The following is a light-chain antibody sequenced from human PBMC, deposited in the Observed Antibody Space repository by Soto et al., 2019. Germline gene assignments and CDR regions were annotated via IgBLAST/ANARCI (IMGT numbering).Light chain of an antibody. V-gene: IGKV3-20*01. Sequence: EIVLKQSPGTLSLSPGEGATLSCRASQSVNSRLAWYQHKPGQAPRLLISGASSRATGIPDRFSGGGSGTDFTLTISRLEPEDFAVYYCQQFSSYPLTFGGGTKVDIK. CDR3: QQFSSYPLT. J-gene: IGKJ4*01. CDR1: QSVNSR. CDR2: GAS.